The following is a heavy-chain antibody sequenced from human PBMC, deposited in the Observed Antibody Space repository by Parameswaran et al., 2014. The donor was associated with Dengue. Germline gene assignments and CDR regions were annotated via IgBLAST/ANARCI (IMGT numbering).Heavy chain of an antibody. J-gene: IGHJ4*02. CDR2: IYYSGSS. Sequence: WIRQPPGKGLEWIGYIYYSGSSDYNPSLKSRVTISVDRSKNQFSLELSSVTAADTAVYYCAREVSSTWYALDYWGQGTLVTVSS. V-gene: IGHV4-31*02. D-gene: IGHD6-13*01. CDR3: AREVSSTWYALDY.